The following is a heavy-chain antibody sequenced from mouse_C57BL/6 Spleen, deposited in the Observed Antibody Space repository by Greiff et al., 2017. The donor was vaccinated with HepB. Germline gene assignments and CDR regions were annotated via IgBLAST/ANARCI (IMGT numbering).Heavy chain of an antibody. D-gene: IGHD1-1*01. CDR1: GYTFTSYW. V-gene: IGHV1-64*01. Sequence: QVQLQQPGAELVKPGASVKLSCKASGYTFTSYWMHWVKQRPGQGLEWIGMIHPNSGSTNYNEKFKSKVTLTVDKSSSTAYMQLSSLTSEDSAVYYCARKESSHWYFDVWGTGTTVTVSS. J-gene: IGHJ1*03. CDR2: IHPNSGST. CDR3: ARKESSHWYFDV.